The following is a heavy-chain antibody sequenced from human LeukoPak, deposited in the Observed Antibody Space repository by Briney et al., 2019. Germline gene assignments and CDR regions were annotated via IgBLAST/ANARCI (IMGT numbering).Heavy chain of an antibody. V-gene: IGHV3-30-3*01. CDR2: ISYDGSNK. J-gene: IGHJ6*02. Sequence: GGSLRLSCAASGFTFSSYAMHWVRQAPGKGLEWVAVISYDGSNKYYADSVKGRFTISRDNSKNTLYLQMNSLRAEDTAVYYCAREYSNNRYYYYSMEVWGQGTTDSVSS. CDR3: AREYSNNRYYYYSMEV. CDR1: GFTFSSYA. D-gene: IGHD4-11*01.